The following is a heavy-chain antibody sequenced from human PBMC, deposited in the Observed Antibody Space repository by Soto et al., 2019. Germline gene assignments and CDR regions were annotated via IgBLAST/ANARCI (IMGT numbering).Heavy chain of an antibody. CDR1: GFTFSSNA. CDR2: ISGSGGTT. V-gene: IGHV3-23*01. CDR3: AKQRAGFGSGSDTYYFDY. D-gene: IGHD3-10*01. J-gene: IGHJ4*02. Sequence: GGSLRLSCIGSGFTFSSNAMSWVCQAPGKGLEWVSAISGSGGTTYYADSVKGRFAVSRDNSNNTLYLQMNSLRAEDTAVYYCAKQRAGFGSGSDTYYFDYWGQGTLVTVSS.